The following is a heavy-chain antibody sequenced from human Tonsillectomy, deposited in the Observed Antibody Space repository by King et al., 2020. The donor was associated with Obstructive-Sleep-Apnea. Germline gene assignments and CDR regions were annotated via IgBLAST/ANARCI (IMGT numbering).Heavy chain of an antibody. J-gene: IGHJ4*02. CDR2: IYYSGST. CDR1: GGSISSSSYY. V-gene: IGHV4-39*07. Sequence: LQLQESGPGLVKPSETLSLTCTVSGGSISSSSYYWGWIRQPPGKGLEWIGSIYYSGSTYYNPSLKSRVTISVDTSMNQFSLKLSSVTAADTAVYYCARAITYYYDSSGYITTYYFDYWGQGTLVTVSS. CDR3: ARAITYYYDSSGYITTYYFDY. D-gene: IGHD3-22*01.